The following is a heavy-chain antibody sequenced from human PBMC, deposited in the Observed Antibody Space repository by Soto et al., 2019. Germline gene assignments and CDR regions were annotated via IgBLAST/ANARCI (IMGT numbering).Heavy chain of an antibody. V-gene: IGHV4-61*01. J-gene: IGHJ4*02. D-gene: IGHD6-19*01. CDR2: ILYSGSS. Sequence: SETLSLICTVSGGSVSSGRFYWGWIRQPPGKGPEWIGDILYSGSSKYSPSLRSRVTISMDTSKNQFFLKLTSLTAADTAVYYCARDSASGRFYLWGQGTLVTVSS. CDR3: ARDSASGRFYL. CDR1: GGSVSSGRFY.